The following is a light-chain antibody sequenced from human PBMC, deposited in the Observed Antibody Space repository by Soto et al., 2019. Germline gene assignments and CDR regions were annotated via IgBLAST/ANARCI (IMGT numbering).Light chain of an antibody. CDR3: SSFTSSSSVI. CDR2: DVN. J-gene: IGLJ2*01. CDR1: SSDVGSYNY. Sequence: QSVLTQPASVSGSPGQSIAISCTGTSSDVGSYNYVSWYQQHPGKAPKLMICDVNFPPSGVSDRFSGSKSGNTASLTISGLQAEDEADYYCSSFTSSSSVIFGGGTKVTVL. V-gene: IGLV2-14*03.